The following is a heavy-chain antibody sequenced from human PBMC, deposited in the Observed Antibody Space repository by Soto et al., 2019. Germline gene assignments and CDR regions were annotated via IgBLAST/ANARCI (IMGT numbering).Heavy chain of an antibody. CDR3: PRGPLGPSSWSFDY. D-gene: IGHD6-13*01. CDR1: GFTFSSYA. Sequence: GGSLRLSCAASGFTFSSYAMHWVHQAPGKGLEWVAVISYDGSNKYYADSVKGRFTISRDNSKNTLYLQMNSLRAEDTAVYYCPRGPLGPSSWSFDYWGQGTLGTVS. CDR2: ISYDGSNK. V-gene: IGHV3-30-3*01. J-gene: IGHJ4*02.